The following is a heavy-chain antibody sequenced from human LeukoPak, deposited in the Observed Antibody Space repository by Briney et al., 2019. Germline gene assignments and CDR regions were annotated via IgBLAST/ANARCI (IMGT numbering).Heavy chain of an antibody. Sequence: ASVEVSCKASGYTFTGYYMHWVRQAPGQGLEWMGWINPNSGGTNYAQKFQGRVTMTRGTSISTAYMELSRLRSDDTAVYYCASLYYDILTGYLGIVDWGQGTLVTVSS. CDR2: INPNSGGT. J-gene: IGHJ4*02. CDR1: GYTFTGYY. V-gene: IGHV1-2*02. D-gene: IGHD3-9*01. CDR3: ASLYYDILTGYLGIVD.